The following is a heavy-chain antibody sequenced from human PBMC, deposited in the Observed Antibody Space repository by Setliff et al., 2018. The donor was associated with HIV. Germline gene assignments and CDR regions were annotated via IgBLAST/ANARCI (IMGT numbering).Heavy chain of an antibody. CDR1: GYRFTSYW. Sequence: PGESLKISCKASGYRFTSYWIGWVRQMPGKGLEWMGIIHPGDSETRYSPSFQGQVIISADKSISTAYLQWSSLKASDTAMYYCASLQPDAVDVWGQGTTVTVSS. CDR2: IHPGDSET. CDR3: ASLQPDAVDV. J-gene: IGHJ6*02. V-gene: IGHV5-51*01.